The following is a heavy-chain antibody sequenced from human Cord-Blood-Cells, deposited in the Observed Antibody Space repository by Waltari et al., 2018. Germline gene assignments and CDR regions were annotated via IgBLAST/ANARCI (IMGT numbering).Heavy chain of an antibody. J-gene: IGHJ6*02. CDR2: MNSDGSST. CDR3: ARLSYYYYGMDV. Sequence: EVQLVESGGGLVQPGGSLRLSCAASGFTFSSYWMHWVRQAPGKGLVWVSRMNSDGSSTSYADSVKGRFTISRDNAKNTLYLQMNSLRAEDTAVYYCARLSYYYYGMDVWGQGTTVTVSS. CDR1: GFTFSSYW. D-gene: IGHD3-16*02. V-gene: IGHV3-74*01.